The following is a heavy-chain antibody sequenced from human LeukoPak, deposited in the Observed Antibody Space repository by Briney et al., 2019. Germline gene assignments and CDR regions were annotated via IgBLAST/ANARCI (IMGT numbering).Heavy chain of an antibody. V-gene: IGHV3-20*04. J-gene: IGHJ5*02. CDR2: INWNGGST. Sequence: GGSLRLSCAASGFTFDDYGMSWVRQAPGRGLEWVCCINWNGGSTGYADSVKGRFTISRDNAKNSMYLQMYSLRAEDTAVYYCARARYYYDSIGFKADWFDPWGQGTLVTVSS. CDR3: ARARYYYDSIGFKADWFDP. CDR1: GFTFDDYG. D-gene: IGHD3-22*01.